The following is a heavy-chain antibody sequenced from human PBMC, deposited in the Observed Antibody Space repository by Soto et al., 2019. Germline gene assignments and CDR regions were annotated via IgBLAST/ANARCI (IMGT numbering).Heavy chain of an antibody. Sequence: SQTLSLTCAISGDSVSSNSAAWNWIRQSPSRGLEWLGRTYYRSKWYNDYAESVKSRITINPDTSKNQFSLQLNSVTPEDTAVYYCAREEDIVLVPAAGGPRRYGMDVWGQGTTVTVSS. CDR1: GDSVSSNSAA. J-gene: IGHJ6*02. V-gene: IGHV6-1*01. D-gene: IGHD2-2*01. CDR2: TYYRSKWYN. CDR3: AREEDIVLVPAAGGPRRYGMDV.